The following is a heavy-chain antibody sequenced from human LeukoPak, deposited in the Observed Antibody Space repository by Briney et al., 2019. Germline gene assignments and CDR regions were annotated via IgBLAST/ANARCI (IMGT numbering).Heavy chain of an antibody. D-gene: IGHD4-23*01. J-gene: IGHJ4*02. V-gene: IGHV1-18*01. CDR3: ARHQRPTLHQNSLNPPYFDY. Sequence: GASVKVSSMASGYTFTSYGISWVRQAPGQGLEWMGWISAYNGNTNYAQKLQGRVTMTTDTSTSTAYMELRSLRSDDTAVYYCARHQRPTLHQNSLNPPYFDYWGQGTLVTVSS. CDR1: GYTFTSYG. CDR2: ISAYNGNT.